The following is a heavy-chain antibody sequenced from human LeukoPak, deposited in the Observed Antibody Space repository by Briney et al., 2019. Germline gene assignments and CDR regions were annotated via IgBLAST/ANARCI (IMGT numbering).Heavy chain of an antibody. Sequence: SVKVSCKASGYTFSDYFIHWVRQAPGQGLEWMGGIIPIFGTANYAQKFQGRVTITTDESTSTAYMELSSLRSEDTAVYYCAGGLWSGYYTLYYFDYWGQGTLVTVSS. V-gene: IGHV1-69*05. CDR1: GYTFSDYF. J-gene: IGHJ4*02. CDR3: AGGLWSGYYTLYYFDY. CDR2: IIPIFGTA. D-gene: IGHD3-3*01.